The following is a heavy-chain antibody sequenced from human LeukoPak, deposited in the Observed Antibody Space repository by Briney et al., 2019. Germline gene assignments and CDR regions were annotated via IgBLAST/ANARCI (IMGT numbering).Heavy chain of an antibody. D-gene: IGHD4-17*01. CDR1: GFTFSSYV. CDR2: ISGGGGST. Sequence: RGSLRLSCAASGFTFSSYVMNWVRQAPGKGLEWVSAISGGGGSTYYADSVKGRFTFSRDNSKNTLYLQMNRLRAEDTAVYYCAKLYNDYGDENFDYWGQGTLVTVSS. J-gene: IGHJ4*02. V-gene: IGHV3-23*01. CDR3: AKLYNDYGDENFDY.